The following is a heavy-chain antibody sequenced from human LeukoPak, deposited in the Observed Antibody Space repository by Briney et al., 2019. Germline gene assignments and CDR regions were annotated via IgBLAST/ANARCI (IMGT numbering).Heavy chain of an antibody. D-gene: IGHD4-23*01. CDR2: IRSKANSYAT. CDR3: TRRFPPTVVTPDDAFDI. CDR1: GFTFSGSA. J-gene: IGHJ3*02. V-gene: IGHV3-73*01. Sequence: GGSLRLSCAASGFTFSGSAMHWVRQASGKGLEWVGRIRSKANSYATAYAASVKGRFTTSRDDSKNTAYLQMNSLKTEDTAVYYCTRRFPPTVVTPDDAFDIWGQGTMVTVSS.